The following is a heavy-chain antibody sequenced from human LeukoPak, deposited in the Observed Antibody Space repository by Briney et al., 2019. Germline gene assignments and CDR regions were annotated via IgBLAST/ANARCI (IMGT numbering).Heavy chain of an antibody. V-gene: IGHV3-30-3*01. Sequence: GGSLRLSCAASGFTFSSYAMHWVRQAPGKGLEWVAVISYDGSNKYYADSVKGRFTISRDNSKNTLYLQMNSLRAEDTAVYYCARAELRPPFDYWGQGTLVTVSS. CDR3: ARAELRPPFDY. CDR1: GFTFSSYA. J-gene: IGHJ4*02. CDR2: ISYDGSNK. D-gene: IGHD1-26*01.